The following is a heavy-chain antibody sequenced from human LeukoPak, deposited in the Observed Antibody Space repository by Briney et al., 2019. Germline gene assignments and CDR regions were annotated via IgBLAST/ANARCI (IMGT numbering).Heavy chain of an antibody. CDR1: GGSISSYY. Sequence: PSETLSLTCTVSGGSISSYYWSWIRQPPGKRLEWIGYIYYSGSTNYNPSLKSRVTMAVDTSENQFSLKLSSVTAADTAVYYCAREYSSSSGRRAFDIWGQGTMVTVSS. J-gene: IGHJ3*02. CDR3: AREYSSSSGRRAFDI. V-gene: IGHV4-59*08. D-gene: IGHD6-6*01. CDR2: IYYSGST.